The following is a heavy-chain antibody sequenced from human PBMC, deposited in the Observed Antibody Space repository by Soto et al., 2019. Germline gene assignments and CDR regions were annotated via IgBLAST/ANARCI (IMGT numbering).Heavy chain of an antibody. Sequence: LRLSCAASGFTFSSYVMSRVRQAPGEGLEWVSGISGSGGSTYYADSVKGRFTISRDNSKNTLYLQMYSLRAEDTAVYCCAKTGPGSSYGYYFDSWGQGTLVTVSS. CDR2: ISGSGGST. CDR3: AKTGPGSSYGYYFDS. V-gene: IGHV3-23*01. J-gene: IGHJ4*02. CDR1: GFTFSSYV. D-gene: IGHD5-18*01.